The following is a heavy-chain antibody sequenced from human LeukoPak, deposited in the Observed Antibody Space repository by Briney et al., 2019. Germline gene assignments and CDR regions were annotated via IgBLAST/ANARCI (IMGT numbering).Heavy chain of an antibody. CDR1: GSTFSTYW. CDR3: ARGSSGYPSWFDP. Sequence: PGGSLRLSCAASGSTFSTYWIHWVRQAPGKGLVWVSRINTDGSTTSYADSVKGRFTISRDNSKNTLYLQMNSLRAEDTAVYYCARGSSGYPSWFDPWGQGTLVTVSS. D-gene: IGHD3-22*01. V-gene: IGHV3-74*01. CDR2: INTDGSTT. J-gene: IGHJ5*02.